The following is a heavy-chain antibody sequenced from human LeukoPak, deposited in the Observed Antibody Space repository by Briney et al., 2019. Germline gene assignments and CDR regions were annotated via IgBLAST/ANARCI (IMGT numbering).Heavy chain of an antibody. Sequence: PGGSLRLSCVASGFIFSNYNMNWVRQAPGKGLEWASSITSGSNYVEYADSVKGRFTISRDNAKNSLYLQMNSLRAEDTAVYYCARDPGGYYFDYWGQGTLVTVSS. CDR2: ITSGSNYV. CDR3: ARDPGGYYFDY. V-gene: IGHV3-21*01. D-gene: IGHD3-10*01. CDR1: GFIFSNYN. J-gene: IGHJ4*02.